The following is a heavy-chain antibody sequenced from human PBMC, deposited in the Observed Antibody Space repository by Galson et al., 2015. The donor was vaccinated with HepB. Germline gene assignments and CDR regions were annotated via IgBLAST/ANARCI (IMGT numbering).Heavy chain of an antibody. CDR2: ISSSSSTI. Sequence: LRLSCAASGFTFSSYSMNWVRQAPGKGLEWVSYISSSSSTIYYADSVKGRFTISRDNAKNSLYLQMNSLRAEDTAVYYCAREGVTYAFDIWGQGTMVTVSS. CDR3: AREGVTYAFDI. CDR1: GFTFSSYS. V-gene: IGHV3-48*01. J-gene: IGHJ3*02.